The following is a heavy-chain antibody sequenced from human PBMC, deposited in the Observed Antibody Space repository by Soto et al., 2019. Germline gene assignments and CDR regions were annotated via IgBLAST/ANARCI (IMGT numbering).Heavy chain of an antibody. J-gene: IGHJ4*02. CDR1: GFTFTNYL. CDR2: IDKSGGDT. Sequence: EVQLLESGGDLVQPGGSLRLSCAASGFTFTNYLMTWVRQAPGKGLEWVSSIDKSGGDTYYADSVKGRFTISRDDSKNTLYLQMNGLRAEDTALYYCAKGTYSGGWYFWGQGTVVTVSS. D-gene: IGHD2-21*01. V-gene: IGHV3-23*05. CDR3: AKGTYSGGWYF.